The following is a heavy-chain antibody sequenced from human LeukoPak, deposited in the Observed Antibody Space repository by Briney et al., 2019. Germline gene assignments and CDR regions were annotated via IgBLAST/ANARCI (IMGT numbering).Heavy chain of an antibody. J-gene: IGHJ5*02. D-gene: IGHD3-10*01. V-gene: IGHV4-30-2*01. CDR3: AREGFPGGGSGSYWFDP. Sequence: SETLSLTCAVSGGSISSGGYSWSWIRQPPGKGLEWIVYIFHSGSTYYNPSLKSRVTISVDTSKNQFSLKLSSVTAADTAVYYCAREGFPGGGSGSYWFDPWGQGTLVTVSS. CDR2: IFHSGST. CDR1: GGSISSGGYS.